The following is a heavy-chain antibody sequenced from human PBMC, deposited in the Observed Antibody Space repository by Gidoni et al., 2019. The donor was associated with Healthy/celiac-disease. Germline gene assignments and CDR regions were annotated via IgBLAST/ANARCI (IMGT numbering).Heavy chain of an antibody. Sequence: EVQLVESGGGLVKPGGSLRLSCAASGFTFSNAWMSCVRQAPGKGREWVGRIKSKTDGGTTDYAAPVKGRFTISRDDSKNTLYLQMNSLKTEDTAVYYCTTSLDIVVVPAATGLDYWGQGTLVTVSS. D-gene: IGHD2-2*01. CDR2: IKSKTDGGTT. CDR1: GFTFSNAW. J-gene: IGHJ4*02. CDR3: TTSLDIVVVPAATGLDY. V-gene: IGHV3-15*01.